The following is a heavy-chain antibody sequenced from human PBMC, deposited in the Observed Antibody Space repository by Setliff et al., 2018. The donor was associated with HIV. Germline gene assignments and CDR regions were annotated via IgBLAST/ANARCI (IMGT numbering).Heavy chain of an antibody. CDR2: IHAGKGDT. Sequence: GASVKVSCKVSGYTFTTYSLRWVRQAPGQSLEWLGWIHAGKGDTKYSQDLQGRITISSDTSANTAYMELSNLRSDDTAVYFCVRGALLAAFDFDHWGHGTLVTVS. CDR3: VRGALLAAFDFDH. V-gene: IGHV1-3*01. CDR1: GYTFTTYS. J-gene: IGHJ4*01. D-gene: IGHD2-8*02.